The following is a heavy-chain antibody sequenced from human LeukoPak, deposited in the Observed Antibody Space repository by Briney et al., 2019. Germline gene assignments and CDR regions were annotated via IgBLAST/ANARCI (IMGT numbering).Heavy chain of an antibody. D-gene: IGHD3-10*01. CDR1: GYSFSNYW. J-gene: IGHJ4*02. CDR2: IYPGDSDT. CDR3: ARGPYYGSGSYYAPHY. Sequence: GESLKISCEGSGYSFSNYWIGWVRQMPGKGLEWMGIIYPGDSDTRYSPSFQGQVTISADKSISPAYLQWSSLKASDTAMYYCARGPYYGSGSYYAPHYWGQGTLVIVSS. V-gene: IGHV5-51*01.